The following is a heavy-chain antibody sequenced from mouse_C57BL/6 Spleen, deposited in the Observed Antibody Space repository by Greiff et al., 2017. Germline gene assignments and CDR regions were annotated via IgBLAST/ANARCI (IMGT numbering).Heavy chain of an antibody. CDR1: GFTFSDYG. J-gene: IGHJ2*01. CDR3: ARRVSTMVTTEYYFDY. D-gene: IGHD2-2*01. Sequence: EVHLVESGGGLVKPGGSLKLSCAASGFTFSDYGMHWVRQAPEKGLEWVAYISSGSSTIYYADTVKGRFTISRDNAKNTLFLQMTSLRSEDTAMYYCARRVSTMVTTEYYFDYWGQGTTLTVSS. V-gene: IGHV5-17*01. CDR2: ISSGSSTI.